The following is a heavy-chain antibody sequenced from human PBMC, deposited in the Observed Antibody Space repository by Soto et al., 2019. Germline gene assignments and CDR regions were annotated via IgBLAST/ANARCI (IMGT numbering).Heavy chain of an antibody. V-gene: IGHV4-34*01. CDR3: ARELNDFWSGYYHDAFDI. J-gene: IGHJ3*02. Sequence: GSLRLSCAVYGGSFSGYYWSWIRQPPGKGLEWIGEINHSGSTNYNPSLKSRVTISVDTSKNQFSLKLSSVTAADTAVYYCARELNDFWSGYYHDAFDIWGQGTMVTVSS. D-gene: IGHD3-3*01. CDR1: GGSFSGYY. CDR2: INHSGST.